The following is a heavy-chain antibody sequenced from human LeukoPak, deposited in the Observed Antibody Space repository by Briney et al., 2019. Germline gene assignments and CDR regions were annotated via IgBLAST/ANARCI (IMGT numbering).Heavy chain of an antibody. J-gene: IGHJ4*02. CDR3: ARLGCANSFGY. D-gene: IGHD4/OR15-4a*01. CDR1: GSRFTDYW. V-gene: IGHV5-51*01. CDR2: IYPGHSDT. Sequence: GAHRKISGKGSGSRFTDYWIGGVRQLPGKGLEWIGIIYPGHSDTKYRPSFQAPVTISSDNSISTAYLQWSSLKASDTAMYYCARLGCANSFGYWGQGTLVTVSS.